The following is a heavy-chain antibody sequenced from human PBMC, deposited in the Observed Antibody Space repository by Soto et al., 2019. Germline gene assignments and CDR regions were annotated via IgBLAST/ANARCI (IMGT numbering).Heavy chain of an antibody. CDR2: IVPNVGTV. Sequence: GASVKVSCKASGGTLSSFINYPINWVRQAPGQGLEWMGGIVPNVGTVNYAQKFQGRVTITADKSTGTAYMEVSSLRSDDTAVYYCARTRDSGSYYVFGDFDSWGQGTLVTVSS. D-gene: IGHD1-26*01. CDR3: ARTRDSGSYYVFGDFDS. J-gene: IGHJ4*02. V-gene: IGHV1-69*06. CDR1: GGTLSSFINYP.